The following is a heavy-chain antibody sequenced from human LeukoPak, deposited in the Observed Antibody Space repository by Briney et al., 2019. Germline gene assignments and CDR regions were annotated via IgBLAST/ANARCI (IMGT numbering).Heavy chain of an antibody. CDR2: INLYNGNT. J-gene: IGHJ4*02. CDR3: ARVRPMIVQVDY. V-gene: IGHV1-18*01. D-gene: IGHD3-22*01. Sequence: ASVKVSCTASGYTFATYGISWVRQAPGQGLEWMGWINLYNGNTHYAQKLQGRVTLTTDTSTSTAYMELGSLRSDDTAVYYCARVRPMIVQVDYWGQGTLVTVSS. CDR1: GYTFATYG.